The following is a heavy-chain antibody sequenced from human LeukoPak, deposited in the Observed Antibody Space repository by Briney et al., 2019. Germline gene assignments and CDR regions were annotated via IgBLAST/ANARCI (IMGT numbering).Heavy chain of an antibody. J-gene: IGHJ4*02. D-gene: IGHD7-27*01. CDR1: GGSISSYY. CDR2: IYTGGST. Sequence: PSETLSLTCTVFGGSISSYYWSWIRQPPGKGLEWIGYIYTGGSTNYNPSLKSRVTILVDTSKNQFSLKLSSVTAADTAIYYCTKTSPGVPLDFWGQGALVTVSS. V-gene: IGHV4-4*09. CDR3: TKTSPGVPLDF.